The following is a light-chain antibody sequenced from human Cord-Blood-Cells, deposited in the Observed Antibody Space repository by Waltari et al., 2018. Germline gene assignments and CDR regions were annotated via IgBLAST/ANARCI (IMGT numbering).Light chain of an antibody. J-gene: IGKJ3*01. Sequence: DIQMTQSPSSLSASVGDRVTITCQASQDISNYLYWYQQKPGKAPKLLIYDASNLETGVPSRFSGSGSGTDFTFTISSLHPEDIATYYCQQYDNLFTFGPGTKVDIK. CDR3: QQYDNLFT. CDR1: QDISNY. CDR2: DAS. V-gene: IGKV1-33*01.